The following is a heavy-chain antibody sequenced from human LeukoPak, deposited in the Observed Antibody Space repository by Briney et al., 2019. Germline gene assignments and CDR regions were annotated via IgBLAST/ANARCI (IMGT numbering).Heavy chain of an antibody. CDR3: AKDSNRRQQLPKYYFDY. Sequence: GSLRLSCAASGFTFSNHGMHWVRQAPGKGLEWVAFIRYDGSNKYYADSVKGRFTISRDNSKNTLYLQMNSLRAEDTAVYYCAKDSNRRQQLPKYYFDYWGQGTLVTVSS. V-gene: IGHV3-30*02. D-gene: IGHD6-13*01. CDR2: IRYDGSNK. J-gene: IGHJ4*02. CDR1: GFTFSNHG.